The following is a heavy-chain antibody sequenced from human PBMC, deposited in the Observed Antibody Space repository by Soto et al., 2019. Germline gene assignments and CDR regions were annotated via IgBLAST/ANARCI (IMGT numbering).Heavy chain of an antibody. D-gene: IGHD6-25*01. Sequence: PGGSLRLSCAASGFIFSDYYMTWIRQAPGKGLEWVSYISTIASTIYYADSVKGRFTISRDNAKNSLYLQMNSLSPEDTAVYYCARENTRLHYGMDVWGQGTTVTVS. J-gene: IGHJ6*02. CDR3: ARENTRLHYGMDV. CDR2: ISTIASTI. CDR1: GFIFSDYY. V-gene: IGHV3-11*01.